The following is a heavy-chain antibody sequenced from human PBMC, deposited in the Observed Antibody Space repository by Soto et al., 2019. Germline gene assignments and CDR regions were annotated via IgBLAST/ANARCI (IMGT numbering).Heavy chain of an antibody. CDR1: GFTFTNYG. J-gene: IGHJ6*02. V-gene: IGHV3-30*03. Sequence: QVQLVESGGGVVQPGRSLRLSCAASGFTFTNYGMHWVRQTPGKGLEWVAVISFDGNNKFYADSVKGRFTISRDTSKSTLYLQLNSLRPEDTVVYYCARDLRYSYGMDVWGHGTTVTVSS. CDR3: ARDLRYSYGMDV. CDR2: ISFDGNNK. D-gene: IGHD1-1*01.